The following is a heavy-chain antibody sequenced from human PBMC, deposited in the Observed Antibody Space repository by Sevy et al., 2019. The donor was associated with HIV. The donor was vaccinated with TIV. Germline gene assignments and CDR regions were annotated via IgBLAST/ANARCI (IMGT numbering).Heavy chain of an antibody. CDR2: ISPSGFIK. Sequence: GGSLRLSCVPSGFTFSDYYMSWIRQAPGKGLEWVSYISPSGFIKHYGDSVKGRFIISRDNAKNSLFLQMNSLGPDDTAVYFCARDNRRGDRWLQLTYDYWGQGTLVTVSS. CDR1: GFTFSDYY. V-gene: IGHV3-11*01. J-gene: IGHJ4*02. D-gene: IGHD5-18*01. CDR3: ARDNRRGDRWLQLTYDY.